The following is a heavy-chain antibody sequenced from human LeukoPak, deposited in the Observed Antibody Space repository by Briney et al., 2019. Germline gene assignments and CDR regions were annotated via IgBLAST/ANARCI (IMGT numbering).Heavy chain of an antibody. V-gene: IGHV1-46*01. CDR1: GGTFTSYY. J-gene: IGHJ4*02. CDR3: ARSSTVTLDY. Sequence: ASVKVSCKASGGTFTSYYIHWVRQAPGQGLEWMGIINPSGGSTSYAQKFQGRVTMTRDTSTSTVYMELSSLRSEDTAVYYCARSSTVTLDYWGQGTLVTVSS. CDR2: INPSGGST. D-gene: IGHD4-11*01.